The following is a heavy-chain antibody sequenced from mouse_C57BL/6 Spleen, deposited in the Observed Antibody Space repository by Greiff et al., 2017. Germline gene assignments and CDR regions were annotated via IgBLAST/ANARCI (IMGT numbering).Heavy chain of an antibody. D-gene: IGHD1-1*01. V-gene: IGHV1-64*01. J-gene: IGHJ1*03. CDR2: IHPNSGST. CDR3: ARGYGSSAHYWYFDV. CDR1: GYTFTSYW. Sequence: QVQLQQPGAELVKPGASVKLSCKASGYTFTSYWMHWVKQRPGQGLEWIGMIHPNSGSTNYNEKFKSKATLTVDKSSSTAYMQLSSLTSEDSAVYSCARGYGSSAHYWYFDVWGKGTTVTVSA.